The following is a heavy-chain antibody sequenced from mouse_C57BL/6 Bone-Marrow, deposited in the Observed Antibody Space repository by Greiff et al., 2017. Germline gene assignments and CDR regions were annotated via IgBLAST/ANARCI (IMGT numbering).Heavy chain of an antibody. CDR3: TSRGNYYGSSYAYFDV. V-gene: IGHV1-15*01. Sequence: QVQLQQPGAELVRPGASVTLSCKASGYTFTDYEMHWVKQTPVHGLEWIGAIDPETGGTAYNQKFKGKAILTADKSSSTAYMELRSLTSEDSAVYYCTSRGNYYGSSYAYFDVWGTGTTVTVSS. D-gene: IGHD1-1*01. CDR2: IDPETGGT. CDR1: GYTFTDYE. J-gene: IGHJ1*03.